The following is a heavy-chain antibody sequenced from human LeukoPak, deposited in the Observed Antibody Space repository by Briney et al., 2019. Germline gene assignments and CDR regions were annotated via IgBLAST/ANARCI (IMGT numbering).Heavy chain of an antibody. CDR1: GFTFSSYA. CDR2: ITGSGDSA. Sequence: GGSLRLSCAASGFTFSSYAMRWVRQAPGKGLEWVSTITGSGDSADYADSVKGRFTISRDNAKNTLYLQVNSLRVEDTAVYYCARRTSYYFPCWGQGTLVTVSS. CDR3: ARRTSYYFPC. V-gene: IGHV3-23*01. J-gene: IGHJ4*02.